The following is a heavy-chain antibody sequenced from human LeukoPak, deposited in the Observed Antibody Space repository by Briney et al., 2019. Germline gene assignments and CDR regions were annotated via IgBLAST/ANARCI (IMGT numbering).Heavy chain of an antibody. CDR2: IKQDGSEK. CDR3: ARAYRAAAAHDAFDI. V-gene: IGHV3-7*01. CDR1: GFTFSSYW. D-gene: IGHD6-13*01. J-gene: IGHJ3*02. Sequence: PGGSLRLSCAASGFTFSSYWMSWVRQAPGKGLEWVANIKQDGSEKYYVDSVKGRFTISRDNAKNSLYLQMNSLRAEDTAVYYCARAYRAAAAHDAFDIWGQGTMVTVSS.